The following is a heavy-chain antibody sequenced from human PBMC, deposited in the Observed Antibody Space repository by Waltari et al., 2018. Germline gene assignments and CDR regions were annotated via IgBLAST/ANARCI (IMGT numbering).Heavy chain of an antibody. V-gene: IGHV4-61*02. Sequence: QVQLQESGPGLVKPSQTLSLTCSVSGDSIRSGTYHWSWIRQPAGKGLEWIGRVSTSGNTGYNRSLESRVTISLAASNEQFSLKLHSVTAADTAVYYCARGIPFSSRYLNNWFDPWGQGTLVTVSS. CDR1: GDSIRSGTYH. J-gene: IGHJ5*02. CDR3: ARGIPFSSRYLNNWFDP. CDR2: VSTSGNT. D-gene: IGHD3-3*01.